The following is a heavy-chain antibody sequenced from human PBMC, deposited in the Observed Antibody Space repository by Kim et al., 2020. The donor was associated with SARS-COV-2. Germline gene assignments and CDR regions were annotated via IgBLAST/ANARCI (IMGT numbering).Heavy chain of an antibody. CDR2: IIPIFGTA. J-gene: IGHJ6*02. CDR3: ARRDTPTRDIVVVPAAMGYYYYGMDV. D-gene: IGHD2-2*01. V-gene: IGHV1-69*13. CDR1: GGTFSSYA. Sequence: SVKVSCKASGGTFSSYAISWVRQAPGQGLEWMGGIIPIFGTANYAQKFQGRVTITADESTSTAYMELSSLRSEDTAVYYCARRDTPTRDIVVVPAAMGYYYYGMDVWGQGTTVTVSS.